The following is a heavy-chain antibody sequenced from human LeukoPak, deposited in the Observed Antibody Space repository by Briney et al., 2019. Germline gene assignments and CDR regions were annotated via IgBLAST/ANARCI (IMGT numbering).Heavy chain of an antibody. CDR1: DDSFSSHY. Sequence: PSETLSLTCAVSDDSFSSHYWTWIRQPPGKGLEWIGYISYIGSTNYNPSLKSRVTISIDTSKNEFSLKPTSVTAADTAVYYCARDLVTVTKGFDIWGQGTMVTVSS. CDR2: ISYIGST. CDR3: ARDLVTVTKGFDI. V-gene: IGHV4-59*11. J-gene: IGHJ3*02. D-gene: IGHD4-17*01.